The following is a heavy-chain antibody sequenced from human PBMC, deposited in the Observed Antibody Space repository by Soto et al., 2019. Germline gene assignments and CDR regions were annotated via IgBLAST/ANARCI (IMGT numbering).Heavy chain of an antibody. D-gene: IGHD5-18*01. J-gene: IGHJ6*02. CDR1: GGSISSYY. CDR2: IYYSGST. V-gene: IGHV4-59*04. CDR3: ACIFSGGYGYGFYYYGMDV. Sequence: SETLSLTCTVSGGSISSYYWSWIRQPPGQGLEWIGYIYYSGSTYYNPSLKSRVTISVDTSKDQFSLKLSSVTAADTAVYYCACIFSGGYGYGFYYYGMDVWGQGTTVTVSS.